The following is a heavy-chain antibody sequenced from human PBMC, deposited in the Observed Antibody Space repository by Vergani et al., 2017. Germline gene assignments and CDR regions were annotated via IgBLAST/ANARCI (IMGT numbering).Heavy chain of an antibody. Sequence: QMQLVQSGPEVKKPGTSVKVSCKASGFTFTXSAVQWVRQARGQRLEWIGWIVVGSGNTNYAQKFQERVTITRDMSTSTAYMELSSLRSEDTAVYYCARDQSAYYYDSSGYYSDAVDIWGQGTMVTVSS. J-gene: IGHJ3*02. CDR2: IVVGSGNT. CDR1: GFTFTXSA. V-gene: IGHV1-58*01. D-gene: IGHD3-22*01. CDR3: ARDQSAYYYDSSGYYSDAVDI.